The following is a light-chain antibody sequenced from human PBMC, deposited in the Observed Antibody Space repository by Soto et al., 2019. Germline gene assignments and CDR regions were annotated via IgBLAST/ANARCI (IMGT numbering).Light chain of an antibody. CDR1: QSVSSSY. V-gene: IGKV3-20*01. CDR2: GAS. Sequence: EIVLTQSPGTLSLSPGERATLSCRASQSVSSSYLAWYQQKPGQAPRLLIYGASSRATGIPDRFSGSGSGTDVTLTTIRLEPEDFEVYYWQQYGSSPWTFGQGTKVDIK. CDR3: QQYGSSPWT. J-gene: IGKJ1*01.